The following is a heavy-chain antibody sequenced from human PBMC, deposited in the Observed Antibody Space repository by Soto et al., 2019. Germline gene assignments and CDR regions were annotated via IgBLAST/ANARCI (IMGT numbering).Heavy chain of an antibody. D-gene: IGHD3-10*01. CDR2: INHSGST. CDR3: ARLSRFGSHAYYYYYMDV. V-gene: IGHV4-34*01. J-gene: IGHJ6*03. CDR1: GGSFSGYY. Sequence: SETLSLTCAVYGGSFSGYYWSWIRQPPGKGLEWIGEINHSGSTNYNPSLKSRVTISVDTSKNQFSLKLSSVTAADTAVYYCARLSRFGSHAYYYYYMDVWGKGTTVTVSS.